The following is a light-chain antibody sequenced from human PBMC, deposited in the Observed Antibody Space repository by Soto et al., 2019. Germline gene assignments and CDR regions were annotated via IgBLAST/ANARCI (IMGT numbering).Light chain of an antibody. CDR3: SSYTTLNTVI. CDR2: DVN. CDR1: SSDVGSSNY. Sequence: QSALTQPASVSVSPGQSITLSCTGSSSDVGSSNYVSWYQQLPGKAPKLIIFDVNNRPSGVSDRFSGSKSDNTASLTISGLQAEDEDDYYCSSYTTLNTVIFGGGTKLTVL. V-gene: IGLV2-14*03. J-gene: IGLJ2*01.